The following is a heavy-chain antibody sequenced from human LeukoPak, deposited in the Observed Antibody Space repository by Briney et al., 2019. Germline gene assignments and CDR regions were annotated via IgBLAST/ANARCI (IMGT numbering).Heavy chain of an antibody. CDR3: AKAPVTTCRGAFCYPFDY. J-gene: IGHJ4*02. Sequence: GGSLRLSCAASGFTLSSYAMSWVRRAPGKGLEWVSAISDTGNTYHADSVKGRFTISRDSSKNTLFLQMNRLRPEDAAVYYCAKAPVTTCRGAFCYPFDYWGLGTLVTVSS. V-gene: IGHV3-23*01. D-gene: IGHD2-15*01. CDR1: GFTLSSYA. CDR2: ISDTGNT.